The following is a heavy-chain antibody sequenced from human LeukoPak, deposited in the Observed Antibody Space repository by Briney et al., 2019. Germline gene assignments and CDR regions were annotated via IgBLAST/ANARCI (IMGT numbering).Heavy chain of an antibody. J-gene: IGHJ4*02. D-gene: IGHD3-10*01. CDR1: GESISNSRHY. CDR3: ARDGVVTMELDF. Sequence: PSQTLSLSCSVSGESISNSRHYWSWIRQPAGKGLEWIGRIYPSGNTNYNPSLKSRATISLDTSTNQFSLNLKSVTAADTAMYYCARDGVVTMELDFWGQGALVTVSS. CDR2: IYPSGNT. V-gene: IGHV4-61*02.